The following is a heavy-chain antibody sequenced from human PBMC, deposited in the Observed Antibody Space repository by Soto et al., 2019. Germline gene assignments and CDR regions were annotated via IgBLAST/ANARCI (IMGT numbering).Heavy chain of an antibody. J-gene: IGHJ4*02. CDR2: IICDGLYT. V-gene: IGHV3-74*03. D-gene: IGHD3-10*01. CDR1: GFTFSNYW. Sequence: EVQLVESGGGLVQPGGSLILSCAASGFTFSNYWMVWVRQAPRKGLVWVSRIICDGLYTTYADSVKGRFTISRDNAKNTVYLQMNSLRVEDTAVYYCARGILGSGTANDHWGQGTLVTVSS. CDR3: ARGILGSGTANDH.